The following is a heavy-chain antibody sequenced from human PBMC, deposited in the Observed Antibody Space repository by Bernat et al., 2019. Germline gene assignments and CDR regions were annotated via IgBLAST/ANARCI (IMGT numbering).Heavy chain of an antibody. CDR1: GFTFSFFA. J-gene: IGHJ5*02. CDR3: AKSLLSVVVVAATWFDP. D-gene: IGHD2-15*01. V-gene: IGHV3-23*01. Sequence: EVQLLESGGGLVQPGGSLRLSCSAAGFTFSFFAMGWVRQAPGKGLEWVSAISGSGGSTYYADSVKGRFTISRDNSKNTLYLQMNSLRAEDTAVYYCAKSLLSVVVVAATWFDPWGQGTLVTVSS. CDR2: ISGSGGST.